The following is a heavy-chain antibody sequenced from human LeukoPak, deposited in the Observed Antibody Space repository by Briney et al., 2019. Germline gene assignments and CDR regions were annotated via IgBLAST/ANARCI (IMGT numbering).Heavy chain of an antibody. CDR3: ARGGSGEQQLVFDY. Sequence: PGGSLRLSCAASGFTFSSYSMNWVRQAPGKGLEWVSSISSSSYIYYADSVKGRFTISRDNAKNSLYLQMSSLRAEDTAVYYCARGGSGEQQLVFDYWGQGTLVTVSS. CDR2: ISSSSYI. CDR1: GFTFSSYS. J-gene: IGHJ4*02. V-gene: IGHV3-21*01. D-gene: IGHD6-13*01.